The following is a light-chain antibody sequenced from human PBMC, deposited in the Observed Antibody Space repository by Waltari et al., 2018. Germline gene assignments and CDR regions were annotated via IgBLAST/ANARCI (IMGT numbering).Light chain of an antibody. J-gene: IGLJ1*01. V-gene: IGLV2-8*01. CDR1: SSDVGGYNY. Sequence: QSALTQPPSASGSPGQSVTISCTGTSSDVGGYNYVSWYQQHPGKAPKLMIYEVSKRPSGVPDRFSGSKSGNTASLTVSGLQAEDEADYYCSSYAGSNNWRYVFGTGTKVTVL. CDR2: EVS. CDR3: SSYAGSNNWRYV.